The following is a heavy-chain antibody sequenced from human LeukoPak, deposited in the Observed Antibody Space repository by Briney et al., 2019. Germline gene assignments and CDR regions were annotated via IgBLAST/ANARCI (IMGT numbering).Heavy chain of an antibody. CDR1: GGTFSSYA. CDR3: APTPAPYCSGGSCSDHNWFDP. Sequence: ASVKVSCKASGGTFSSYAISWVRQAPGQGLEWMGGIIPIFGTANYAQKFQGRGTITADESTSTAYMELSSLRSEDTAVYYCAPTPAPYCSGGSCSDHNWFDPWGQGTLVTVSS. CDR2: IIPIFGTA. D-gene: IGHD2-15*01. V-gene: IGHV1-69*13. J-gene: IGHJ5*02.